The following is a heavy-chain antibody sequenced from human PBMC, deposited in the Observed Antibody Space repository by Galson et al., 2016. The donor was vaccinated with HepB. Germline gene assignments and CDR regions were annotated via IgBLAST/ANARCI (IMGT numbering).Heavy chain of an antibody. CDR1: GFSFSSYS. CDR3: ARGVGPAYMDV. D-gene: IGHD5/OR15-5a*01. J-gene: IGHJ6*03. V-gene: IGHV3-48*02. Sequence: SLRLSCAASGFSFSSYSMNWVRQAPGKGLEWISYISSINSPTIYYADSVKGRFTISRDNAKNSLYLQMNSLRDEDTAVYYCARGVGPAYMDVWGNGTTVTVSS. CDR2: ISSINSPTI.